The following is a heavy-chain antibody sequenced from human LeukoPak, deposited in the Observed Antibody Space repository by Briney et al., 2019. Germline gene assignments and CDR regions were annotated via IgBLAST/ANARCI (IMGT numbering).Heavy chain of an antibody. D-gene: IGHD3-16*01. CDR1: GYTFSDFY. CDR2: ISAYNGNT. V-gene: IGHV1-18*04. Sequence: GASVKVSCKASGYTFSDFYIHWVRQAPGQGLEYVGWISAYNGNTNYAQKLQGRVTMTTDTSTSTAYMELRSLRSDDTAVYYCARGDIMITFGGVHFDYWGQGTLVTVSS. CDR3: ARGDIMITFGGVHFDY. J-gene: IGHJ4*02.